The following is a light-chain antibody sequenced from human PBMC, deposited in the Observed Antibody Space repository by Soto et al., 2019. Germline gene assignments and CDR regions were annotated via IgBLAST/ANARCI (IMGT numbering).Light chain of an antibody. CDR2: DAS. J-gene: IGKJ5*01. V-gene: IGKV1-5*01. CDR1: QSISSW. CDR3: QQYNSYPIT. Sequence: DIQMTQSPPTLSASVGDRVTITCRASQSISSWLAWYQQKPGKAPKLLIFDASSLEGGVPSRFSGRGSGTEFTLTISSLQPDDFATCYCQQYNSYPITFGQGTRLEI.